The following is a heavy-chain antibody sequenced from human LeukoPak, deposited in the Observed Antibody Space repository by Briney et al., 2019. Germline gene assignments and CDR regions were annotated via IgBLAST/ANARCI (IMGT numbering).Heavy chain of an antibody. J-gene: IGHJ6*02. Sequence: GASVKVSCKASGFTFTSSAVQWVRQARGQRLERIGWIVVGSGNTNYAQKFQERVTITRDMSTSTAYMELSSLRSEDTAVYYCAAGDIVVVPAAAFYYYYGMDVWGQGTTVTVSS. V-gene: IGHV1-58*01. CDR1: GFTFTSSA. D-gene: IGHD2-2*01. CDR2: IVVGSGNT. CDR3: AAGDIVVVPAAAFYYYYGMDV.